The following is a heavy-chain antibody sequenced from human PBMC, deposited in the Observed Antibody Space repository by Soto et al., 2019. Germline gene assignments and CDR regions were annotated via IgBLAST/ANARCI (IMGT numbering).Heavy chain of an antibody. Sequence: GGSLRLSCVASGFTFSGYGMHWVRQAPGKGLEWLAVISHDGSDKYYADSVRGRFTIARDNSENTLYLQMNSRRPEDTAGDYCAKEDVWFAKDYWGQAPVVTV. CDR3: AKEDVWFAKDY. CDR2: ISHDGSDK. D-gene: IGHD3-10*01. V-gene: IGHV3-30*18. CDR1: GFTFSGYG. J-gene: IGHJ4*02.